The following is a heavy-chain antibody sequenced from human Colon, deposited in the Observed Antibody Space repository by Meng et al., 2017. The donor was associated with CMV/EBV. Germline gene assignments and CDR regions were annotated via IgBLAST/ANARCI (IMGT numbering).Heavy chain of an antibody. CDR1: GFSFTDYG. CDR3: ARGKGSNSIDS. D-gene: IGHD4-11*01. CDR2: ISSRSSHI. Sequence: GGSLRLSCVASGFSFTDYGMNWVRQGPGKGPEWVSSISSRSSHINYGDSVKGRFTISRDNDQNSVFLQMDSLRAEDTAIYYCARGKGSNSIDSWGQGTLVTVSS. V-gene: IGHV3-21*06. J-gene: IGHJ4*02.